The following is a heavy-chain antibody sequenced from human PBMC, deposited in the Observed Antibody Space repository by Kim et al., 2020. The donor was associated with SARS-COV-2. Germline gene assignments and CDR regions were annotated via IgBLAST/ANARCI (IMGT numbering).Heavy chain of an antibody. CDR1: GYTFTELA. V-gene: IGHV1-24*01. CDR3: ATEGYCSSTSCYHFAFDI. CDR2: FDPENGKT. D-gene: IGHD2-2*01. Sequence: ASVKVSCKVSGYTFTELAMNWVRQATGKGLEWMGGFDPENGKTIYAQKFQGRVTMTEDTSTDTAYMELSSLRSEDTAVYYCATEGYCSSTSCYHFAFDIWGEGTMVTVSS. J-gene: IGHJ3*02.